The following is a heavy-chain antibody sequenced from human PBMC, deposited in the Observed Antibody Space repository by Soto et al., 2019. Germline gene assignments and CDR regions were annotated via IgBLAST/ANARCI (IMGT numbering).Heavy chain of an antibody. J-gene: IGHJ6*02. V-gene: IGHV1-46*01. D-gene: IGHD2-2*01. CDR1: GYTFTSCY. Sequence: GASVKVSCKASGYTFTSCYMHWVRQAPGQGLEWMGIINPSGGSTSYAQKFQGRVTMTRDTSTSTVYMELSSLRSEDTAVYYCARVEVVPAAISRYYYYGMDVWGQGTTVTVSS. CDR3: ARVEVVPAAISRYYYYGMDV. CDR2: INPSGGST.